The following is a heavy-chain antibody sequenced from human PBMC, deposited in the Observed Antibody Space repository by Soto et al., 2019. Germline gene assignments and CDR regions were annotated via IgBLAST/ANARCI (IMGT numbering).Heavy chain of an antibody. V-gene: IGHV5-10-1*01. CDR3: ARVLSEHNDY. D-gene: IGHD1-20*01. CDR1: GYSFTSYW. Sequence: GYSFTSYWITWVRQMPGKGLEWMGRIDPSDSYTNYSPSFQGHVTISADKSISTAYLQWSSLKASDTAMYYCARVLSEHNDYWGQGTLVTVSS. J-gene: IGHJ4*02. CDR2: IDPSDSYT.